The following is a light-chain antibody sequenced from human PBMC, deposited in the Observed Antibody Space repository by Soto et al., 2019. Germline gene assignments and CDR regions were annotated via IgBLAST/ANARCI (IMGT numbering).Light chain of an antibody. Sequence: QSVLTQPPSASGTPGQRVTISCSGSSSNIGSNYVYWYQQLPGTAPKLLIYRNNQRPSGVPDRVSGSKSGTSASLDISGLRSEDEADYYCAAWDDSLSGVVFGGGTQLTVL. CDR2: RNN. J-gene: IGLJ2*01. V-gene: IGLV1-47*01. CDR1: SSNIGSNY. CDR3: AAWDDSLSGVV.